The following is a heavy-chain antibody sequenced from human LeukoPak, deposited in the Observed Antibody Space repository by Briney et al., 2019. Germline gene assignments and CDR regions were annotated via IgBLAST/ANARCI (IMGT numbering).Heavy chain of an antibody. V-gene: IGHV3-20*01. Sequence: GGSLRLSCAASEITSSTYGMTWVRQAPGKGLQWVAGINWNGGSTGYADSVKGRFTISRDNAKNSLYLQMSSLRAEDTALYLCAGGDRNGWYFYYWGQGTLVTVSS. D-gene: IGHD6-19*01. CDR3: AGGDRNGWYFYY. CDR1: EITSSTYG. CDR2: INWNGGST. J-gene: IGHJ4*02.